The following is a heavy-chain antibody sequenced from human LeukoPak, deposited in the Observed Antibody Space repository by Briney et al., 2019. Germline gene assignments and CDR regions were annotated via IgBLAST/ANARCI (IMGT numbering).Heavy chain of an antibody. Sequence: PSETLSLTCTVSGGSISPYYWSWIRQSPGKGLEWIGYIYYSGNTYYNPSLKSRVTISVDTSKNQFSLNLSSVTAADTAVYYCARMRYTYGYNFDYWGQGTLVTVSS. D-gene: IGHD5-18*01. CDR2: IYYSGNT. CDR1: GGSISPYY. V-gene: IGHV4-59*08. CDR3: ARMRYTYGYNFDY. J-gene: IGHJ4*02.